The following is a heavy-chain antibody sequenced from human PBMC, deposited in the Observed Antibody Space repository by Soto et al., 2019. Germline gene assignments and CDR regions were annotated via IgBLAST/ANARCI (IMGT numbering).Heavy chain of an antibody. V-gene: IGHV4-59*01. CDR1: GGSINSYY. D-gene: IGHD6-19*01. CDR2: IYYSGST. CDR3: ARDRIAVAGGYYYYYGMDV. J-gene: IGHJ6*02. Sequence: SETLSLTCNVSGGSINSYYWSWIRQSPGKGLEWIGYIYYSGSTNYNPSLKSRVTISVDTSKNQFSLKLSSVTAADTAVYYCARDRIAVAGGYYYYYGMDVWGQGTRVTVP.